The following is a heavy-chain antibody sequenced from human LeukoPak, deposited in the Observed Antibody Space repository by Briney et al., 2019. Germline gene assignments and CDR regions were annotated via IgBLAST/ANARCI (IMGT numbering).Heavy chain of an antibody. CDR2: IKQDGSEK. Sequence: GGSLRLSCAASGFTFSSYGMHWVRQAPGKGLEWLANIKQDGSEKYYVDSVKGRFTISRDNAKNSLYLQMNSLRAEDTAVYYCAGGELELHDYWGQGTLVTVSS. J-gene: IGHJ4*02. CDR1: GFTFSSYG. CDR3: AGGELELHDY. D-gene: IGHD1-7*01. V-gene: IGHV3-7*01.